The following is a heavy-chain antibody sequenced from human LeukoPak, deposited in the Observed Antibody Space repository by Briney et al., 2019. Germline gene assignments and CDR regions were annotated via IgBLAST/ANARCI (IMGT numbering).Heavy chain of an antibody. V-gene: IGHV1-69*05. CDR2: IIPIFGTA. D-gene: IGHD3-9*01. CDR3: ATQSPNYDILTGYYLRGTFDY. Sequence: SVKVSCKASGYTFTGYYMHWVRQAPGQGLEWMGRIIPIFGTANYAQKFQGRVTITTDESTSTAYMELSSLRSEDTAVYYCATQSPNYDILTGYYLRGTFDYWGQGTLVTVSS. CDR1: GYTFTGYY. J-gene: IGHJ4*02.